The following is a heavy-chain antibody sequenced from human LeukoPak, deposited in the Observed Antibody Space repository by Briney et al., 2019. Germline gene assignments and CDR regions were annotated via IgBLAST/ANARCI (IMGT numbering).Heavy chain of an antibody. CDR3: AHLSKYCISGVCYYFDY. Sequence: SGPTLVNPTQTLTLTCTFSGFSLSTSGVGVGWIRQPPGKALEWLALIYWDNDKRYSPSLRSRVTITKDTSKNQVVLRMTNMDPVDTATYYCAHLSKYCISGVCYYFDYWGQGTLVTVSS. J-gene: IGHJ4*02. D-gene: IGHD2-8*01. V-gene: IGHV2-5*02. CDR2: IYWDNDK. CDR1: GFSLSTSGVG.